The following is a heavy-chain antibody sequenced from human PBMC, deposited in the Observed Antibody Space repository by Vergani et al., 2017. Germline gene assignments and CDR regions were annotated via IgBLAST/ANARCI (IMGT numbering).Heavy chain of an antibody. J-gene: IGHJ3*02. CDR2: IYYSGST. D-gene: IGHD3-22*01. Sequence: QVQLQESGPGLVKPSQTLSLTCTVSGGSISSGDYYWSWIRQPPGKGLEWIGYIYYSGSTYYNPSLKSRVTISVDTSKNQFYLKLSSVTAADTAVYYCARDISGGYYDSSGYLNAFDIWGQGTMVTVSS. CDR1: GGSISSGDYY. CDR3: ARDISGGYYDSSGYLNAFDI. V-gene: IGHV4-30-4*08.